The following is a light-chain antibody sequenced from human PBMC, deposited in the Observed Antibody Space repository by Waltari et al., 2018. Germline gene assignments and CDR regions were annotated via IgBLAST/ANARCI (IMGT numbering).Light chain of an antibody. J-gene: IGKJ5*01. CDR1: QSLLHSNGYAY. V-gene: IGKV2-28*01. CDR3: MQALQTSIT. Sequence: EIVLTQSPLSLPVTLGEPASISCTSSQSLLHSNGYAYLDWYVQRPGLPPRLLIYFGSYRASGVPDMFSGSGSVTDFTLKISKVEAEDVGVYYCMQALQTSITFGQGTRLEIK. CDR2: FGS.